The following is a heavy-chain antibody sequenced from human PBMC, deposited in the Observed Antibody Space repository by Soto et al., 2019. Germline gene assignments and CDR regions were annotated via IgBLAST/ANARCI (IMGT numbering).Heavy chain of an antibody. CDR2: ISHTGSP. D-gene: IGHD1-1*01. J-gene: IGHJ4*02. CDR1: GGSISNSDYF. CDR3: ASQLESTTYFDY. Sequence: LQLQESGPGLVKPSETLSLTCTVSGGSISNSDYFWAWMRQPPGKGLEWVGTISHTGSPRYKPSLKSRVTMSVDTSKNQFSPRLPSVTAADTAVFYCASQLESTTYFDYWGRGTLVTVSS. V-gene: IGHV4-39*01.